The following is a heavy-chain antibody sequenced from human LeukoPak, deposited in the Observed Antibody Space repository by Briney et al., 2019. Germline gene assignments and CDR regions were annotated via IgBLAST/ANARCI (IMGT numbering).Heavy chain of an antibody. CDR3: ARDWAHYYGSGNLYYFDY. J-gene: IGHJ4*02. V-gene: IGHV3-7*01. Sequence: PGGSLRLSCAASGFTFSSYWMSWVRQAPGKGLEWVANIKQDGSEKYYVDSVKGRFTISRDNAKNSLYLQMNSLRAEDTAVYYRARDWAHYYGSGNLYYFDYWGQGTLVTVSS. D-gene: IGHD3-10*01. CDR2: IKQDGSEK. CDR1: GFTFSSYW.